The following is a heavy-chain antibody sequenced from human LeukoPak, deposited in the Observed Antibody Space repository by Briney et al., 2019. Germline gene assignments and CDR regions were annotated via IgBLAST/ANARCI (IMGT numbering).Heavy chain of an antibody. Sequence: SETLSLTCAVYGGSFSGYYWSWIRQPPGKGLEWIGEINHSGSTNYNPSLKSRVTISVDTSKNQFSLKLSPVTAADTAVYYCARGGGYSYWGQGTLVTVSS. CDR1: GGSFSGYY. CDR3: ARGGGYSY. V-gene: IGHV4-34*01. CDR2: INHSGST. D-gene: IGHD5-18*01. J-gene: IGHJ4*02.